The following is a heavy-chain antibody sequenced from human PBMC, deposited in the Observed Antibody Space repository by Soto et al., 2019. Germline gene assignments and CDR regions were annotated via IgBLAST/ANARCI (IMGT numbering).Heavy chain of an antibody. V-gene: IGHV4-31*03. CDR1: GGSVTNSSYY. CDR2: IYYSGST. D-gene: IGHD6-19*01. Sequence: SETLSLTCTVSGGSVTNSSYYWSWIRQHPGKGLEWIGYIYYSGSTYYNPYIKSRVTISVDTSKNQFSLKLSSVTAADTAVYYCATAYSSGWYAKVNWFDPWGQGTLVTVSS. J-gene: IGHJ5*02. CDR3: ATAYSSGWYAKVNWFDP.